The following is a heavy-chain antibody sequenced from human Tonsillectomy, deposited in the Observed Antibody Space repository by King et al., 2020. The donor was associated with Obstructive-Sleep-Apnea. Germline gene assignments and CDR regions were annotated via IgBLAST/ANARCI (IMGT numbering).Heavy chain of an antibody. V-gene: IGHV3-30*04. J-gene: IGHJ4*02. CDR1: GFTFSSYA. Sequence: VQLVESGGGVVQPGRSLRLSCAASGFTFSSYAMHWVRQAPGKGLEWVAVISYDGSNTYYADSVKGRFTISRDNSKNTLSLQMNSLRAEDTAVYYCARDRDHYYDSSGFYPRYWGQGTLVTVSS. D-gene: IGHD3-22*01. CDR2: ISYDGSNT. CDR3: ARDRDHYYDSSGFYPRY.